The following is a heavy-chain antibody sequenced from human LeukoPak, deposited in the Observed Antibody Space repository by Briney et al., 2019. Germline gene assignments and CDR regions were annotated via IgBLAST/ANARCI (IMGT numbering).Heavy chain of an antibody. D-gene: IGHD2-15*01. Sequence: GESLKISCKGSGYSFTSYWIGWVRQMPGEGLEWMGIIYPGDSDTRYSPSFQGQVTISADKSISTAYLQWSSLKASDTAMYYCARGVVVVAEQQSNSTPWGQGTLVTVSS. CDR3: ARGVVVVAEQQSNSTP. CDR1: GYSFTSYW. V-gene: IGHV5-51*01. J-gene: IGHJ5*02. CDR2: IYPGDSDT.